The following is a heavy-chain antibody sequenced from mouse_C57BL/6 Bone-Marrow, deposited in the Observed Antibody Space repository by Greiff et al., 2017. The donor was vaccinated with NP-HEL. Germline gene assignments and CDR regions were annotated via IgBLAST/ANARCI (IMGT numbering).Heavy chain of an antibody. CDR1: GYTFTDYD. D-gene: IGHD1-1*01. CDR2: IDPETGGT. CDR3: TITAGVALYDYAMDY. J-gene: IGHJ4*01. V-gene: IGHV1-15*01. Sequence: QVQLKESGAELVKPGASVTLSCKASGYTFTDYDMHWVKQTPVHGLEWIGAIDPETGGTSYNQKFKGKAILTADKSSSTAYMELRSLTSEDSAVYDCTITAGVALYDYAMDYWGQGTSVTVSS.